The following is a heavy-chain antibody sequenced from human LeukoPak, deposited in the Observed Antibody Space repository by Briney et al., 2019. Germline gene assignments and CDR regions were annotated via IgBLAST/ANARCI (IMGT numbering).Heavy chain of an antibody. CDR1: GGSISSGGYS. CDR2: IYYGGST. D-gene: IGHD3-3*01. CDR3: ARVPTFWSGYYSGGPGYYYYGMDV. Sequence: SQTLSLTCTVSGGSISSGGYSWSWIRQHPGKGLEWIGYIYYGGSTYYNPSLKSRVTISVDTSKNQFSLKLSSVTAADTAVYYCARVPTFWSGYYSGGPGYYYYGMDVWGQGTTVTVSS. V-gene: IGHV4-31*03. J-gene: IGHJ6*02.